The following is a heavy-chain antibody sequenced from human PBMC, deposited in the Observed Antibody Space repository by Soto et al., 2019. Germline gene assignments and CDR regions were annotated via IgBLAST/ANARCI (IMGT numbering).Heavy chain of an antibody. CDR2: IYWDDDK. CDR1: GFSLSSSGVG. V-gene: IGHV2-5*02. Sequence: QITLKESGPTLVKPTQTLTLTCTFSGFSLSSSGVGVGWIRQPPGQDLEWLALIYWDDDKRYSPSLKSRLNITKDPSKNQVVLTMTNMDPVDTATYYCAHRRDRPEFDYWGQGNLVTVSS. CDR3: AHRRDRPEFDY. J-gene: IGHJ4*02.